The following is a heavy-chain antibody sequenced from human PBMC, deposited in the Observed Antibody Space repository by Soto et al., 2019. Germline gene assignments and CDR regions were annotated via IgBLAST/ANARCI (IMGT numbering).Heavy chain of an antibody. Sequence: PSQTLSLTCAISGDSVSSNSAAWNWIRQSPSRGLEWLGRTYYRSKWYNDYAVSVKSRITINPDTSKNQFSLQLNSVTPEDTAVYYCARAYYDFWSGYYYYYYMDVWGKGTTVTVSS. D-gene: IGHD3-3*01. CDR3: ARAYYDFWSGYYYYYYMDV. CDR1: GDSVSSNSAA. V-gene: IGHV6-1*01. CDR2: TYYRSKWYN. J-gene: IGHJ6*03.